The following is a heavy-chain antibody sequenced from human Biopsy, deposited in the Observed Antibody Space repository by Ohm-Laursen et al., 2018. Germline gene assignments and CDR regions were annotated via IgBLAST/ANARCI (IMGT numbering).Heavy chain of an antibody. V-gene: IGHV1-2*02. CDR1: GYAVNDYF. Sequence: ASVKVSCKGSGYAVNDYFLHWLRQAPGQGPVWMGWISPNSGGTNYAQKFQGRVTMTTDTSTSTVYLELRRLISDDTAVYYCARDIMNRIAGLVARSDVFDVWGQGTLVTVSS. D-gene: IGHD3-16*01. CDR2: ISPNSGGT. CDR3: ARDIMNRIAGLVARSDVFDV. J-gene: IGHJ3*01.